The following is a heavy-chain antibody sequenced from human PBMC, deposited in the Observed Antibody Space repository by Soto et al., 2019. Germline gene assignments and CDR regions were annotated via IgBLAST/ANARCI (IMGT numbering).Heavy chain of an antibody. CDR1: GFTFDDYA. CDR3: AKSYHCDFWSGYSDY. D-gene: IGHD3-3*01. J-gene: IGHJ4*02. CDR2: ISWNSGSI. V-gene: IGHV3-9*01. Sequence: EVQLVESGGGLVQPGRSLRLSCAASGFTFDDYAMHWVRQAPGKGLEWVSGISWNSGSIGYADSVKGRFTISRDNAKNSLYLQMNSLRAEDTAMYYCAKSYHCDFWSGYSDYWGQGTLVTVSS.